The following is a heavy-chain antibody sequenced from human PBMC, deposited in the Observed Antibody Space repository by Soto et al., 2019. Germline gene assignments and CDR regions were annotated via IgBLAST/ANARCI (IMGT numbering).Heavy chain of an antibody. CDR2: IFSNDEK. D-gene: IGHD3-10*01. V-gene: IGHV2-26*01. Sequence: SGPTLVNPTETLTLTCTVSGFSLSNARMGVSWIRQPPGKALEWLAHIFSNDEKSYSTSLKSRLTISKDTSKSQVVLTMTNMDPVDTATYHCARTYGSGSLYFDYWGQGTLVTVSS. CDR1: GFSLSNARMG. J-gene: IGHJ4*02. CDR3: ARTYGSGSLYFDY.